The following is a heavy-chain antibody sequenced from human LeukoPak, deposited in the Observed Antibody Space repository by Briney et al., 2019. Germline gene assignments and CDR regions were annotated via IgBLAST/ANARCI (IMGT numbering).Heavy chain of an antibody. J-gene: IGHJ4*02. CDR1: GGSISSGGYY. V-gene: IGHV4-31*03. CDR2: IYYSGST. CDR3: ARDHGLGGGFDY. Sequence: KTSETLSLTCTVSGGSISSGGYYWSWIRQHPGKGLEWIGYIYYSGSTYYNPSLKSRVTISVDTSKNQFSLKLSSVTAADTAVYYCARDHGLGGGFDYWGQGTLVTVSS. D-gene: IGHD2-15*01.